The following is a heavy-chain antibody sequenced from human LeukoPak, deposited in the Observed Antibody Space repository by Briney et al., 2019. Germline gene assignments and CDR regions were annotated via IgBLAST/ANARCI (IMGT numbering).Heavy chain of an antibody. CDR2: IWYDGSNK. CDR1: GFTFSSYG. Sequence: PGGSLRLSCAASGFTFSSYGMHWVRQAPGKGLEWVAVIWYDGSNKYYADSVKGRFTISRDNSKNTLYLQMNSLRAEDTAVYYCAREDGSGSYLDYWGQGTLVTVSS. J-gene: IGHJ4*02. CDR3: AREDGSGSYLDY. V-gene: IGHV3-33*01. D-gene: IGHD3-10*01.